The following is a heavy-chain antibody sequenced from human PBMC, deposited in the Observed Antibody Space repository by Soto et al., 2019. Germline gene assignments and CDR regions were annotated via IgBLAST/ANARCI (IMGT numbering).Heavy chain of an antibody. CDR3: ARVVVVVAATRDLYFDL. V-gene: IGHV1-69*02. CDR2: IVTILGIA. Sequence: QVELVQSWAALKKPGSSVKVSCQASGSTFSSYTISWVRQAHGQGLEWMGRIVTILGIANYAQKSQGRVTITADKSTSTAYMQLIRLRSEDTAVYYCARVVVVVAATRDLYFDLWGRSTLVTVSA. J-gene: IGHJ2*01. D-gene: IGHD2-15*01. CDR1: GSTFSSYT.